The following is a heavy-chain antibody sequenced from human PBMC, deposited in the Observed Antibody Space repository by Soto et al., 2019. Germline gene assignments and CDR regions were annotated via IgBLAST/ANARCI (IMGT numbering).Heavy chain of an antibody. D-gene: IGHD2-15*01. CDR3: ARDLGYCRSGTCYREWFDP. V-gene: IGHV1-18*01. CDR2: VSGDNGHT. CDR1: GYTFTTHG. J-gene: IGHJ5*02. Sequence: QVQLEQSGAEVKKPGASVKVSCKASGYTFTTHGISWVRQAPGQGLEWMGWVSGDNGHTNYAQSLQGRVTMTTDTSTNKAYMELRSLRSDATAVYYCARDLGYCRSGTCYREWFDPWGQGTLVTVSS.